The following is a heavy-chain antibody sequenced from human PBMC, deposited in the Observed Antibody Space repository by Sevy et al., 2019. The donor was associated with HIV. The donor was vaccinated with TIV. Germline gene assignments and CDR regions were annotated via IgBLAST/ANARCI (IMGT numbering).Heavy chain of an antibody. CDR1: GLTFNNAW. CDR2: IKSKIDGETT. J-gene: IGHJ4*02. D-gene: IGHD3-3*01. CDR3: ATAHGYYDSAPFDY. V-gene: IGHV3-15*07. Sequence: GGSLRLSCAVSGLTFNNAWMNWVRQAPGTGLQWVGLIKSKIDGETTDYAAPVKGRFTISRDDSKNTLFLQMNSLKSEDTAVYYCATAHGYYDSAPFDYWGPGTLVTVSS.